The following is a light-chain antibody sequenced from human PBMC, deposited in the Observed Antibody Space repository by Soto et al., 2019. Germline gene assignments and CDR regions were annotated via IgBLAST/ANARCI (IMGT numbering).Light chain of an antibody. CDR3: QQYNSYSPRT. Sequence: DIQMTQSPSTLSASVGDRVTITCRASQSISTRLAWYQQKPGKAPKLLIYDASSLESGVPSRFSGRGSGTEFTLTISSLQPDDLATYYCQQYNSYSPRTFGQGTKVEIK. J-gene: IGKJ1*01. CDR1: QSISTR. V-gene: IGKV1-5*01. CDR2: DAS.